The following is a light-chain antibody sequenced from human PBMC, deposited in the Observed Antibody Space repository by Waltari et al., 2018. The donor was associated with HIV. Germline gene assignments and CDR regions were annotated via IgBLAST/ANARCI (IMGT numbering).Light chain of an antibody. CDR2: DVT. Sequence: QSALTQPPSVSRPPCQSVPIPRPGTTRHGGGYNSLSWSPHHPNKGPKLLIYDVTKRPSGVPDRFSGSKSGNTASLTISGLQAEDEADYYCSSYTSSSLYVFGTGTKVTVL. J-gene: IGLJ1*01. CDR1: TRHGGGYNS. V-gene: IGLV2-18*02. CDR3: SSYTSSSLYV.